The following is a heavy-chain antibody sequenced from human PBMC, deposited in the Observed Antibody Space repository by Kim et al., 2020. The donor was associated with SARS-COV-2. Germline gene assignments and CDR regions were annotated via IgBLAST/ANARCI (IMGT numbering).Heavy chain of an antibody. CDR2: INTNTGNP. CDR1: GYTFTSYA. V-gene: IGHV7-4-1*02. CDR3: ARAAFGSSFYYYYGMDV. Sequence: ASVKVSCKASGYTFTSYAMNWVRQAPGQGLEWMGWINTNTGNPTYAQGFTGRFVFSLDTSVSTAYLQISSLKAEDTAVYYCARAAFGSSFYYYYGMDVWGQGTTVTVSS. D-gene: IGHD6-6*01. J-gene: IGHJ6*02.